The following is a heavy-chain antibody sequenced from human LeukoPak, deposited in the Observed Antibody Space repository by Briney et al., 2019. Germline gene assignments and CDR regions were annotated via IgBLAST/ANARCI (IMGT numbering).Heavy chain of an antibody. D-gene: IGHD3-22*01. Sequence: GRSLRLSCSASGFAFSNYGVHWVRQAPGKGLEWVAVTWYDGSYKYYADSVKGRFTISRDNSKNTLYLQMNSLRAEDTAVYYCAREYFYDSSGYSDAFDIWGQGTMVTVSS. CDR3: AREYFYDSSGYSDAFDI. J-gene: IGHJ3*02. V-gene: IGHV3-33*01. CDR2: TWYDGSYK. CDR1: GFAFSNYG.